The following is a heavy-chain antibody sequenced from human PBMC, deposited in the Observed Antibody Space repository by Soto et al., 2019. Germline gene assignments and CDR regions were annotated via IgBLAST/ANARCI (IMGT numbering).Heavy chain of an antibody. J-gene: IGHJ4*02. Sequence: SVKVSCKASGCTISNYAISWVRQAPGQGLEWMGGIIPIFGTTNYAQRFQGRVTITADESTSTAYMELSSLRSEDTAVYYCARVSSSWYKDYFDYWGQGTLVTVSS. V-gene: IGHV1-69*13. CDR1: GCTISNYA. CDR3: ARVSSSWYKDYFDY. D-gene: IGHD6-13*01. CDR2: IIPIFGTT.